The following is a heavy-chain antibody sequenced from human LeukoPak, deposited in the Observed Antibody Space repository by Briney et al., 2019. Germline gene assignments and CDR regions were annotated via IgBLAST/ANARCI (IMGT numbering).Heavy chain of an antibody. CDR3: ARDRTVTAYYDSSGYHDY. J-gene: IGHJ4*02. CDR2: INHSGSI. Sequence: PSETLSLTCAVYGGSFSGYYWSWIRPPLGKGLEWIGEINHSGSINYNPSLKSRVTLSVDTYKNQFSLKLSSVTDADTAVYYCARDRTVTAYYDSSGYHDYWGQGTLVTVSS. V-gene: IGHV4-34*01. CDR1: GGSFSGYY. D-gene: IGHD3-22*01.